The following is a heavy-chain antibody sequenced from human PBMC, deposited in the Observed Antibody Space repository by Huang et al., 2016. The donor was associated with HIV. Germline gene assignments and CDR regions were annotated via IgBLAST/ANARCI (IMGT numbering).Heavy chain of an antibody. Sequence: QVQLQESGPGLVKPSETLSLACSVPGDSVSNHYWNWIRQTPGKGLEWIGRSYSSGTTIYNPSLKNRVSFSLDTSKNQFALNVTSVTAADTAVYYCARGFDILVDRFDFWGQGTLVTVSS. CDR2: SYSSGTT. CDR3: ARGFDILVDRFDF. CDR1: GDSVSNHY. D-gene: IGHD3-9*01. J-gene: IGHJ4*02. V-gene: IGHV4-59*02.